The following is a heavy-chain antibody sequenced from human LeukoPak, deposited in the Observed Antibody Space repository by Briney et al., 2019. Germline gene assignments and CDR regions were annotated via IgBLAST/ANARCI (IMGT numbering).Heavy chain of an antibody. J-gene: IGHJ4*02. D-gene: IGHD5-18*01. V-gene: IGHV3-30-3*01. CDR2: ISYDGSNK. CDR1: GFTFSSYA. CDR3: ARDYRGYSYGENPGCDY. Sequence: PGRSLRLSCAASGFTFSSYAMHWVRQAPGKGLEWVAVISYDGSNKYYADSVKGRFTISRDNSKNTLYLQMNSLRAEDTAVYYCARDYRGYSYGENPGCDYWGQGTLVTVSS.